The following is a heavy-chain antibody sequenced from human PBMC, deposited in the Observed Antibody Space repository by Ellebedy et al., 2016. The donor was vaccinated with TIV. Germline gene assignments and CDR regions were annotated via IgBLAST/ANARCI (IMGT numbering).Heavy chain of an antibody. Sequence: MPSETLSLTCIVSGGSISSSSYHWDWIRQSPGNGLEWIGTIHSSGTTQYLPSLKCRVTISLDKPKNQFSLRMTSVTPADTAVFYCARIWGIATRPVDSWGQGTLVTVSS. D-gene: IGHD6-6*01. CDR1: GGSISSSSYH. CDR3: ARIWGIATRPVDS. J-gene: IGHJ4*02. CDR2: IHSSGTT. V-gene: IGHV4-39*07.